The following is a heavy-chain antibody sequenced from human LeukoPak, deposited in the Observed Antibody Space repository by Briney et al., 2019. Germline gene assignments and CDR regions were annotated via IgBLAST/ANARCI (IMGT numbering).Heavy chain of an antibody. CDR3: ARPYGSGSYSAPYYYFGLDV. J-gene: IGHJ6*04. V-gene: IGHV3-21*06. CDR2: ISSRSKYI. D-gene: IGHD3-10*01. Sequence: PGGSLRLSCAASGFMFSTYSMNWVRQAPGKGLEWVSLISSRSKYIYYADSVKGRFTISRDNAKNSVYLQMNSLRAEDTAVYYCARPYGSGSYSAPYYYFGLDVWGKGTTVTVSS. CDR1: GFMFSTYS.